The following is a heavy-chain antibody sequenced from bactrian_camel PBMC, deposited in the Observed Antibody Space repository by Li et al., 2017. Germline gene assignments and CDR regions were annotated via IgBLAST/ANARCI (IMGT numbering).Heavy chain of an antibody. CDR2: VDSNGVT. Sequence: VQLVESGGGSVQAGGSLTLSCSASESTYRSICMAWFRQAPGSQRETVATVDSNGVTKVAGSVKGRFTLSKDNAKNTLYLRMDNLKPEDTAMYYCAADRALDDDCYVGSLYTDFAYWGQGTQVTVS. V-gene: IGHV3S53*01. J-gene: IGHJ6*01. CDR1: ESTYRSIC. CDR3: AADRALDDDCYVGSLYTDFAY. D-gene: IGHD3*01.